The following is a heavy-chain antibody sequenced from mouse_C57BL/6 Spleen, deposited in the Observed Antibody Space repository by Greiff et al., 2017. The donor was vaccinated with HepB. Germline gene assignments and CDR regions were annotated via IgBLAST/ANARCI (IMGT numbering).Heavy chain of an antibody. D-gene: IGHD1-1*01. Sequence: VQLQESGAELVRPGTSVKVSCKASGYAFTNYLIVWVKQRPGQGLEWIGVINPGSGGTNYNEKFKGKATLTADKSSSTAYMQLSSLTSEDSAVYFCAGWGSGYDYAMDYWGQGTSVTVSS. CDR3: AGWGSGYDYAMDY. J-gene: IGHJ4*01. CDR2: INPGSGGT. V-gene: IGHV1-54*01. CDR1: GYAFTNYL.